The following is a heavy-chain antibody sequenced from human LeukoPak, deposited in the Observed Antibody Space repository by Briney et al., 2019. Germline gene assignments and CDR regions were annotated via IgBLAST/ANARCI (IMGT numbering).Heavy chain of an antibody. V-gene: IGHV3-30*02. CDR2: IRYDGSNK. D-gene: IGHD2-2*01. CDR3: AKDWVYCSSTSCKRGLYYYYYYGMDV. CDR1: GFTFSSCG. Sequence: GGSLRLSCAASGFTFSSCGMHWVRQAPGKGLEWVAFIRYDGSNKYYADSVKGRFTISRDNSKNTLYLQMNSLRAEDTAVYYCAKDWVYCSSTSCKRGLYYYYYYGMDVWGQGTTVTVSS. J-gene: IGHJ6*02.